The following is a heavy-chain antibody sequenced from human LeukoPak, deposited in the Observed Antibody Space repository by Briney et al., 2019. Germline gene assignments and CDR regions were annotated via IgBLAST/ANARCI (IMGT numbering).Heavy chain of an antibody. J-gene: IGHJ4*02. D-gene: IGHD4-17*01. CDR1: GGSISSSSYY. V-gene: IGHV4-39*07. CDR2: IYYSGST. CDR3: AREGGDYGN. Sequence: SSETLSLTCTVSGGSISSSSYYWGWIRQPPGKGLEWIGSIYYSGSTYYNPSLKSRVTISVDTSKNQFSLKLSSVTAADTAVYYCAREGGDYGNWGQGTLVTVSS.